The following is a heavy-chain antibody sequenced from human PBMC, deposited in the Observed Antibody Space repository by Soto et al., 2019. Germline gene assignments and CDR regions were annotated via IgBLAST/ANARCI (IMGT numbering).Heavy chain of an antibody. CDR3: ARGMTTVTTFDY. Sequence: SETLSLTCAVSGGSIRSGGYSWSWIRQPPGKGLEWIGYIYHSGSTYYNPSLKSRVTISVDRSKNQFSLKLSSVAAADTAVYYCARGMTTVTTFDYWGQGTLVNVSS. V-gene: IGHV4-30-2*01. CDR1: GGSIRSGGYS. CDR2: IYHSGST. J-gene: IGHJ4*02. D-gene: IGHD4-4*01.